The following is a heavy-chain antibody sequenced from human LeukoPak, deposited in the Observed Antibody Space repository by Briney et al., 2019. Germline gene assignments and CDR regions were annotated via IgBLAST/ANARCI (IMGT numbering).Heavy chain of an antibody. J-gene: IGHJ6*03. CDR2: MNPNSGNT. CDR3: ARGTWKWEQWPVYYYYYMDV. Sequence: ASVKVSCKASGYTFTSYDINWVRQATGQGLEWMVWMNPNSGNTGYAQKFQGRVTMTRNASISTAYMELSSLRSEDTAVYYCARGTWKWEQWPVYYYYYMDVWGKGTTVTVSS. V-gene: IGHV1-8*01. CDR1: GYTFTSYD. D-gene: IGHD6-19*01.